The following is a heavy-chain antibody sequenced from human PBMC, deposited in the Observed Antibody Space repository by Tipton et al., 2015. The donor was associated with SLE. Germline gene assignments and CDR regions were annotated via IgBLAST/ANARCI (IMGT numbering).Heavy chain of an antibody. J-gene: IGHJ4*02. CDR2: IYHSGSI. Sequence: TLSLTCVVSGYSITSDNYWDWIRQPPGKGLEWIGSIYHSGSIYYNPSFESRVTLSIDTSKNQFSLKLSSVTAADTAVYYCARRAYSSSWRLYFDYWGQGTLVTVSS. D-gene: IGHD6-13*01. CDR1: GYSITSDNY. V-gene: IGHV4-38-2*01. CDR3: ARRAYSSSWRLYFDY.